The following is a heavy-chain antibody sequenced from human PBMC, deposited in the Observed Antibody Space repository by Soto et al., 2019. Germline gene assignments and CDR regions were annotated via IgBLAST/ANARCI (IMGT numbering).Heavy chain of an antibody. V-gene: IGHV1-3*01. Sequence: GASVKVSCKASGYTFTSYAMHWVRQAPGQRLEWMGWINAGNGNTKYSQKFQGRVTITRDTSASTAYMELSSLRSEDTAVYYCAREEVHNWNDGIGAFDIRGQGTMVTVSS. CDR3: AREEVHNWNDGIGAFDI. J-gene: IGHJ3*02. D-gene: IGHD1-1*01. CDR2: INAGNGNT. CDR1: GYTFTSYA.